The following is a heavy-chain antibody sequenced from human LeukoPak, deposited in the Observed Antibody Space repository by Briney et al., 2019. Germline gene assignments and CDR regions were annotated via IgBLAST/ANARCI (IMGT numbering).Heavy chain of an antibody. V-gene: IGHV3-9*01. D-gene: IGHD3-22*01. Sequence: PGGSLRLSCAASGFTFDDYAMHWVRQAPGKGLEWVSGISWNSGSIGYADSVKGRFTISRDNAKNSLYLQMNSLRAEDTALYYCAKGGSRRGLYYYDSSGYIAYWGQGTLVTVSS. CDR3: AKGGSRRGLYYYDSSGYIAY. CDR1: GFTFDDYA. CDR2: ISWNSGSI. J-gene: IGHJ4*02.